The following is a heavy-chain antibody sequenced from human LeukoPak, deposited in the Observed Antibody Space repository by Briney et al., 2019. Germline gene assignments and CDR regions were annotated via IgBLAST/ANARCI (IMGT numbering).Heavy chain of an antibody. V-gene: IGHV3-74*01. CDR3: VREVGAPGSFDI. D-gene: IGHD1-26*01. Sequence: GGSLRLSCVGSQFSFINNWMHWVRQVPGKGLMWVSRISRDGTVTDYADSVKGRFAISRDNAKNTLYLEMNSLRGEDTGLFYCVREVGAPGSFDIWGQGTLVTVSS. CDR1: QFSFINNW. J-gene: IGHJ3*02. CDR2: ISRDGTVT.